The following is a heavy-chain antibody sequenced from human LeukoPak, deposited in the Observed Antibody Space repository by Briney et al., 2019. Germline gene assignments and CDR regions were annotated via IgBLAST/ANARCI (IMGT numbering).Heavy chain of an antibody. V-gene: IGHV4-59*01. Sequence: SETLSLTCTVSGGSISSYYWSWIRQPPGKGLEWIGYIYYSGSTNYNPSLKSRVTISVDTSKNQFSLKLSSVTAADTAVYYCAGDGYKTNWYFDLWGRGTLVTVSS. CDR2: IYYSGST. CDR1: GGSISSYY. CDR3: AGDGYKTNWYFDL. J-gene: IGHJ2*01. D-gene: IGHD5-24*01.